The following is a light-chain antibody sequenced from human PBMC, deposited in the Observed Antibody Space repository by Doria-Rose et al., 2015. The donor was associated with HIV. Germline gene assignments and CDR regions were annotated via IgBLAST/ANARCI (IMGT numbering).Light chain of an antibody. CDR2: WAS. J-gene: IGKJ3*01. CDR3: QQYYDTPS. CDR1: QSLLYTSKNY. V-gene: IGKV4-1*01. Sequence: EIVMTQSPESLGMSLGERATLNCKSNQSLLYTSKNYLAWYQQKPGQHPKLLIYWASHRQSGVPARFSGSASGTDFTLTISSLEAEDVAVYYCQQYYDTPSFGPGTTVDIK.